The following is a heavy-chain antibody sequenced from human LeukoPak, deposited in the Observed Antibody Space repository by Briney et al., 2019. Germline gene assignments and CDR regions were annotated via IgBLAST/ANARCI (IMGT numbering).Heavy chain of an antibody. CDR2: ISYDGSNK. Sequence: GRSLRLSCAASGFTFSSYAMHWVRQAPGKGLEWVAVISYDGSNKYYADSVKGRFTISRDNSKNTLYLQMNSLRAEDTAVYYCARDRGADVTAAGTFDYWAQGTLVTVSS. V-gene: IGHV3-30-3*01. J-gene: IGHJ4*02. D-gene: IGHD6-13*01. CDR3: ARDRGADVTAAGTFDY. CDR1: GFTFSSYA.